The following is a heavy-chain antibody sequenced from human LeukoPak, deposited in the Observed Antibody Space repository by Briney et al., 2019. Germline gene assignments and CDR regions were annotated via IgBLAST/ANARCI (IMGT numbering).Heavy chain of an antibody. CDR3: AREAQFTSGWYS. D-gene: IGHD6-19*01. V-gene: IGHV4-61*02. CDR1: GGSISSGNYY. CDR2: IYTSGST. Sequence: SQTLSLTCTVSGGSISSGNYYWSWIRQPAGKGLEWIGRIYTSGSTNYNPSLKSRVTISVDTSKNQFSLKLSSVTAADTAVYYCAREAQFTSGWYSWGQGTLATVSS. J-gene: IGHJ4*02.